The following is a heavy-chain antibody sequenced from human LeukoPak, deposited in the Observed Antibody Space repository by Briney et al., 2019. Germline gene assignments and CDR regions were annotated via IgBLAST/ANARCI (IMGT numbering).Heavy chain of an antibody. CDR3: ARGNIVGASLFDY. CDR2: IRYDGSNK. J-gene: IGHJ4*02. D-gene: IGHD1-26*01. Sequence: GGSLRLSCAASGFTFSSYGMHWVRQAPGKGLEWVAFIRYDGSNKYYADSVKGRFTISRDNSKNTLYLQMNSLRAEDTAVYYCARGNIVGASLFDYWGQGTLVTVSS. CDR1: GFTFSSYG. V-gene: IGHV3-30*02.